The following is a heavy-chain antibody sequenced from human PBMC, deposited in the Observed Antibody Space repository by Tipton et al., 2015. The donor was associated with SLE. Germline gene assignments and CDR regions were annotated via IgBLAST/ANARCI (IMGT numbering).Heavy chain of an antibody. CDR3: ASGGYGSGSHYLGGWFDP. D-gene: IGHD3-10*01. Sequence: TLSLTCTVSGGSISSSSYYWGWIRPPPGKGLEWIGSFYYSGSTYHNPPLKSRVTISADTSKNQFSLKLSSVTAADTAVYYCASGGYGSGSHYLGGWFDPWGRGTLVTVSS. J-gene: IGHJ5*02. V-gene: IGHV4-39*01. CDR2: FYYSGST. CDR1: GGSISSSSYY.